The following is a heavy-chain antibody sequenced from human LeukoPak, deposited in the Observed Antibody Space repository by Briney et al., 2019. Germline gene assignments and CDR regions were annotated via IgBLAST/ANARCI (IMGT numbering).Heavy chain of an antibody. J-gene: IGHJ1*01. CDR1: GGTFSSYA. D-gene: IGHD4-11*01. CDR3: ARGHSYSNRGSEYFQH. CDR2: IIPIFGTA. V-gene: IGHV1-69*05. Sequence: GASVKVSCKASGGTFSSYAISWVRQAPGQGLEWMGGIIPIFGTANYAQKLQGRVTMTTDTSTSTAYMELRSLRSDDTAVYYCARGHSYSNRGSEYFQHWGQGTLVTVSS.